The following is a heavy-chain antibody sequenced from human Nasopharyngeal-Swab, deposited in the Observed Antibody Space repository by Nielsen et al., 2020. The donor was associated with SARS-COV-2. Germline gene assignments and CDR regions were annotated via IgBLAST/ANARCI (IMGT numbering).Heavy chain of an antibody. J-gene: IGHJ4*02. Sequence: GESLKISCAASGFIFSNYAMNWVRLAPGKGLEWVSAISGRGDSTFYADSVQGRFTISRDNSKNTLYLQMNSLRAEDTAVYYCAKRYCSGNSCYAPDYWGQGTLVTVSS. D-gene: IGHD2-2*01. CDR1: GFIFSNYA. V-gene: IGHV3-23*01. CDR2: ISGRGDST. CDR3: AKRYCSGNSCYAPDY.